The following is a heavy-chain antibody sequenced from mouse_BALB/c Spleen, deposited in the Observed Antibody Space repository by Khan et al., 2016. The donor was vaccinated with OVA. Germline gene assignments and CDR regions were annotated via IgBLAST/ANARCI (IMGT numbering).Heavy chain of an antibody. CDR1: GLSLTDYG. V-gene: IGHV2-6-5*01. CDR2: IWGGGST. D-gene: IGHD1-1*01. J-gene: IGHJ2*01. Sequence: QVQLMESGHGLVARSPRLSLKCTIAGLSLTDYGVSWIRQPQGKGLEWLGAIWGGGSTYYNSALKYRLSISKDNSKSQVLLKMNRLRIDETAMYYWAKEDYGSSSVDDWGQGTTRTAPS. CDR3: AKEDYGSSSVDD.